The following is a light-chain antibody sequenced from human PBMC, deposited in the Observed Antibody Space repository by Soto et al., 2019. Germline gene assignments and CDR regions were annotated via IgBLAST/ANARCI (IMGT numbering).Light chain of an antibody. Sequence: DIQMTQSPSTLSASVGDRVSITCRASQSLSSWLAWYQQKPGRAPKLLVYDASSLESGVPSRFSGSGSGTEFTLTISSLQPYYFATDYCQQYNNYPRTFGQGTKVEIK. V-gene: IGKV1-5*01. CDR2: DAS. CDR3: QQYNNYPRT. CDR1: QSLSSW. J-gene: IGKJ1*01.